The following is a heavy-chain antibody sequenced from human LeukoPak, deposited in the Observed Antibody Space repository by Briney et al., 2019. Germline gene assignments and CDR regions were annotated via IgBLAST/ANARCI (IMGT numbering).Heavy chain of an antibody. V-gene: IGHV4-38-2*01. CDR2: IYHSGST. D-gene: IGHD1-26*01. CDR1: GYSICICYY. J-gene: IGHJ5*02. CDR3: AIHLKAGATRTKGTRFDP. Sequence: SETLSLTCAVSGYSICICYYLGWIRQPPGKGLEWIGSIYHSGSTYYNPPLKSPVTISIDTSNNQFSLKLSSVTAADTAVYYWAIHLKAGATRTKGTRFDPWGQGTLVTVSS.